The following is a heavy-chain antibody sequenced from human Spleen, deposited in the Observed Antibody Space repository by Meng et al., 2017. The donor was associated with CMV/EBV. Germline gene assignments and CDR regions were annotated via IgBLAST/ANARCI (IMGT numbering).Heavy chain of an antibody. J-gene: IGHJ4*02. CDR1: GFTFDDYA. CDR3: VSGSWDY. Sequence: GGSLRLSCAASGFTFDDYAMHWVRQAPGKGLEWVSGISWNSGSIGYADSVKGRFTISRDNAKNTLYLQMNSLRADDTAVYYCVSGSWDYWGQGTLVTVSS. D-gene: IGHD3-22*01. CDR2: ISWNSGSI. V-gene: IGHV3-9*01.